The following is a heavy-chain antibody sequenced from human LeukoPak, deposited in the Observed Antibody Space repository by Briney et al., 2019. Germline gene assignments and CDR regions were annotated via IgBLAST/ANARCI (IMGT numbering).Heavy chain of an antibody. J-gene: IGHJ4*02. CDR3: TSGYSFPAPLDY. Sequence: GGSLRLSCAASGFTFSNAWMSWVRQAPGKGLEWVGRIKSKTDGGTTDYAAPVKGRFTISRDGSKNTLYLQMNSLKTEDTAVYYCTSGYSFPAPLDYWGQGTLVTVSS. CDR2: IKSKTDGGTT. D-gene: IGHD5-18*01. V-gene: IGHV3-15*01. CDR1: GFTFSNAW.